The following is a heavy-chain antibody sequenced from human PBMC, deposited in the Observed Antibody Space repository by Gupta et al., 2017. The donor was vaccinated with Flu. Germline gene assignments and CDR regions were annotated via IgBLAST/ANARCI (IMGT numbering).Heavy chain of an antibody. D-gene: IGHD3-22*01. V-gene: IGHV3-21*02. CDR2: ITKHSNYI. Sequence: EIQLVESGGGLVKPGGSLRLSCAASGFTFSDYSMTWVRQAPGKGLEWVSSITKHSNYIYYADSVKGRFTISRDNAKNSLYLQMNSLRAADTAVYYCARASSHYFDSRGHWGQGTLVTVSA. CDR3: ARASSHYFDSRGH. J-gene: IGHJ1*01. CDR1: GFTFSDYS.